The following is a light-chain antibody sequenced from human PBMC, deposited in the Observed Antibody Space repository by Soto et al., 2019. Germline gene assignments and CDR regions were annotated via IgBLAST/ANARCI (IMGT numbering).Light chain of an antibody. CDR2: KAS. Sequence: DIQMTQSPSTLSASVGDRVTITCRASQSISNWLAWYQQKPGKAPKLLIYKASGLESGVPSRFGGSGSGKEFTLPISSLQPDDFATYYCQQYNSYPLAFGQGTKVEIK. CDR3: QQYNSYPLA. V-gene: IGKV1-5*03. CDR1: QSISNW. J-gene: IGKJ1*01.